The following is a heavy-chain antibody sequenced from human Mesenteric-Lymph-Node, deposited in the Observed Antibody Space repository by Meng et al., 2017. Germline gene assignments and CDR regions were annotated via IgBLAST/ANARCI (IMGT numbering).Heavy chain of an antibody. CDR1: GDFVSSNSAA. Sequence: QAQPQQSGPGLLTPSHTLSLTCPIPGDFVSSNSAAWHWLRQSPSRGLEWLGRTYYRSKWYHEYAVSVKSRITISPDTPKNQFSLQLNSMTPEDTAVYYCARGINGGCGDWGQGTLVTVSS. D-gene: IGHD4-23*01. CDR3: ARGINGGCGD. V-gene: IGHV6-1*01. CDR2: TYYRSKWYH. J-gene: IGHJ4*02.